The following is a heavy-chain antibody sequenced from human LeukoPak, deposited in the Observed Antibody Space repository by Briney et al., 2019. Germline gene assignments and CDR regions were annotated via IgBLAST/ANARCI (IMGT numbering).Heavy chain of an antibody. CDR2: IYYSGST. J-gene: IGHJ5*02. Sequence: SSETLSLTCTVSGGSISSYYWSWIRQPPGKGLEWIGYIYYSGSTNYNPSLKSRVTISVDTSKNQFSLKLSSVTAADTAVYYCARRVSSSWYSPYNWFDPWGQGTLVTVSS. D-gene: IGHD6-13*01. CDR1: GGSISSYY. V-gene: IGHV4-59*08. CDR3: ARRVSSSWYSPYNWFDP.